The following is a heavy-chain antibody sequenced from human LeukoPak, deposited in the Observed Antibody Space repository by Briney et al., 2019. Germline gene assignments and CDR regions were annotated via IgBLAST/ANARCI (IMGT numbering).Heavy chain of an antibody. CDR2: ISAYNGNT. CDR3: ARDPFVDYYDSSGYFGY. Sequence: ASVKVSCKASGYTFTSYYMHWVRQAPGQGLEWMGWISAYNGNTNYAQKLQGRVTMTTDTSTSTAYMELRSLRSDDTAVYYCARDPFVDYYDSSGYFGYWGQGTLVTVSS. CDR1: GYTFTSYY. D-gene: IGHD3-22*01. J-gene: IGHJ4*02. V-gene: IGHV1-18*04.